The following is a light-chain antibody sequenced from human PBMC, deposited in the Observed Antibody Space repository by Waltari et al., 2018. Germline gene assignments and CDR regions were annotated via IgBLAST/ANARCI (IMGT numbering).Light chain of an antibody. V-gene: IGLV3-19*01. CDR3: NSRDSSANLMI. CDR2: GQN. CDR1: SLRSSY. Sequence: SSELTQDPAVSVALGQTVRITCQGDSLRSSYSTWYQQKSGQAPVLVIYGQNKRPSRIPDRFSGSNSGTTASLLITGAQAEDEADYYCNSRDSSANLMIFGGGTKLTVL. J-gene: IGLJ2*01.